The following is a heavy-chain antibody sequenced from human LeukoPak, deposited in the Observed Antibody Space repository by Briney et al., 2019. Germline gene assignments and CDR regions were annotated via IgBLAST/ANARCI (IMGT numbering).Heavy chain of an antibody. V-gene: IGHV3-9*01. CDR1: GFTFDDYA. CDR3: GTSDCSGGGCYYDF. Sequence: GGSLRLSCAASGFTFDDYAMHWVRQAPGKGLEWVSGISWNSGSIGYADSVKGRFTISRDNPKNTLYLQMNNLRAEDTAVYYCGTSDCSGGGCYYDFWGQGTLVAVSS. J-gene: IGHJ4*02. D-gene: IGHD2-15*01. CDR2: ISWNSGSI.